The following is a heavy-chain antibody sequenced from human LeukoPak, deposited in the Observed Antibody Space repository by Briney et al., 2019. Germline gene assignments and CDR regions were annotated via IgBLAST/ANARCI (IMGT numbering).Heavy chain of an antibody. D-gene: IGHD2-2*01. CDR1: GFTLSSAW. V-gene: IGHV3-15*01. J-gene: IGHJ4*02. CDR2: IRSQSNGGTT. Sequence: PGGSLRLSCAASGFTLSSAWMSWVRQAPGKGLEWVGRIRSQSNGGTTDYAAPVKGRFTISRDDSKNTLYLQKISPETADTALYYCTTWTGGVVVTNWGQGTLVTVSS. CDR3: TTWTGGVVVTN.